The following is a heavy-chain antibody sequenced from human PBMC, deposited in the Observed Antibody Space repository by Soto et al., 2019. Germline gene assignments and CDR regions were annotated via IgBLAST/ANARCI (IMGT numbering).Heavy chain of an antibody. D-gene: IGHD3-9*01. Sequence: PGGSLRLSCAASGFTFSSYAMSWVRQAPGKGLEWVSAISGSGGSTYYADSVKGRFTISRDNSKNTLYLQMNSLRAEDTAVYYCAKVPRYYDILTGYYPTYYFDYWGQGTLVTVSS. V-gene: IGHV3-23*01. J-gene: IGHJ4*02. CDR3: AKVPRYYDILTGYYPTYYFDY. CDR2: ISGSGGST. CDR1: GFTFSSYA.